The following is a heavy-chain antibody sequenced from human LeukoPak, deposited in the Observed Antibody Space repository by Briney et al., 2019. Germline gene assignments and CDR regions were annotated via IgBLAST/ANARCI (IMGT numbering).Heavy chain of an antibody. CDR3: ARVIRDGYNEADAFDI. Sequence: PGASVKVSCKASGYTFTGYYMHWVRQAPGQGLEWMGWINPNSGGTNYAQKFQGRVTMTRDTSISTAYMELSRLRSDDTAVYYCARVIRDGYNEADAFDIWGQETMVTVSS. CDR1: GYTFTGYY. CDR2: INPNSGGT. V-gene: IGHV1-2*02. D-gene: IGHD5-24*01. J-gene: IGHJ3*02.